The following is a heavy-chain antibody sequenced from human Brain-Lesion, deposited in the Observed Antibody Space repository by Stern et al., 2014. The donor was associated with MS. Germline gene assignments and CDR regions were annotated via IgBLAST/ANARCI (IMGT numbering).Heavy chain of an antibody. CDR2: VYYSGST. Sequence: QVQLVQSGPGLVKPSETLSLTCTVSGGSISRSTYYWGWLRLSPGKGLEWIGSVYYSGSTFYNPSLKSRVTIHVLMSTNQFSLQLASVTAADTGLYYCARASGLFEYWGQGVLVTVSS. V-gene: IGHV4-39*01. D-gene: IGHD3-16*01. J-gene: IGHJ4*02. CDR1: GGSISRSTYY. CDR3: ARASGLFEY.